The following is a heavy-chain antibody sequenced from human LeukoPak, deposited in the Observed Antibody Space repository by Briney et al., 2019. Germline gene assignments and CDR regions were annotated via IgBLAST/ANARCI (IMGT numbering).Heavy chain of an antibody. CDR2: IYYSEST. CDR3: ARAKVSQTGVYYHYMDV. D-gene: IGHD2-8*01. V-gene: IGHV4-39*07. Sequence: SETLSLTCTVSSGSIRSSSYYWGWIRQPPGKGLEWIGNIYYSESTYYNPSLKSRVTISLDTSKNQFSPKVSSVTAADTAVYYCARAKVSQTGVYYHYMDVWGEGTTVTVSS. CDR1: SGSIRSSSYY. J-gene: IGHJ6*03.